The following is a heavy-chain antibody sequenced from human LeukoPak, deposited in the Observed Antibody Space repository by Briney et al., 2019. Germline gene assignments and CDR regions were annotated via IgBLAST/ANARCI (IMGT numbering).Heavy chain of an antibody. CDR2: INHSGST. D-gene: IGHD2-2*02. CDR1: GGSFSGYY. Sequence: SETLSLTCAVYGGSFSGYYWSWIRQPPGKGLEWIGEINHSGSTNYNPSLKSRVTISVDTSKNQFSLKLSSVPAADTAVYYCARGPPDCSSTSCYTGYHPWRLDVWGKGTTVTVSS. J-gene: IGHJ6*04. CDR3: ARGPPDCSSTSCYTGYHPWRLDV. V-gene: IGHV4-34*01.